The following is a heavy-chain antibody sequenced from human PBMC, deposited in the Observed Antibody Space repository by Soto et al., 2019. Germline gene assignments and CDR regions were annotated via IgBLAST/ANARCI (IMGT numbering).Heavy chain of an antibody. CDR2: IHRSGST. Sequence: QVQLQESGSGLVKPSQTLSLTCAVSGGSISSGGYSWSWIRQPPGKGLEWIGDIHRSGSTYYIPSLTSRVTISVDRSKDQFSLRLSSVTAADTAVYYCARVAGSGWYDAWGQGTLVTVSS. D-gene: IGHD6-19*01. CDR3: ARVAGSGWYDA. V-gene: IGHV4-30-2*01. CDR1: GGSISSGGYS. J-gene: IGHJ5*02.